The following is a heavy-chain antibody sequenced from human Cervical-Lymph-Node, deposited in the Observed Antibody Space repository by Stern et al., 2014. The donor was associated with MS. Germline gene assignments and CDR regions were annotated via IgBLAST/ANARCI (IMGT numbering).Heavy chain of an antibody. V-gene: IGHV1-2*06. J-gene: IGHJ4*02. Sequence: VQLEESGAEVRKPGASVKVSCEASGYTFTGHYVHWVRQAPGQGLEWMGRIGPTTGATNFAQKFQGRVTLTRDTSISTAYMELSSPTSDDTAIYYCARQYSSYPDFWGQGTLVTVSS. CDR3: ARQYSSYPDF. CDR1: GYTFTGHY. D-gene: IGHD4-11*01. CDR2: IGPTTGAT.